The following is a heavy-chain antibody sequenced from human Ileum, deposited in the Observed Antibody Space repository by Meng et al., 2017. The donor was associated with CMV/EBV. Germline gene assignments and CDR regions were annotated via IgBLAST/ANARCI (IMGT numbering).Heavy chain of an antibody. D-gene: IGHD5-24*01. J-gene: IGHJ4*02. CDR2: IYYTGTT. Sequence: VSVGSISSGGFYWSWTRQPPGTCLEWIGYIYYTGTTSYTPSLKCRVTLSVDRSKNQFSLKMTSVTAADTAVYYCAGKDGYSSGLFDYWGQGTLVTVSS. CDR1: VGSISSGGFY. CDR3: AGKDGYSSGLFDY. V-gene: IGHV4-30-4*01.